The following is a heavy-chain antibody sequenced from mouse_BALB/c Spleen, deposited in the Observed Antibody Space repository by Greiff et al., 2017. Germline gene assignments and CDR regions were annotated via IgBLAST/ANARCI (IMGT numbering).Heavy chain of an antibody. CDR3: ARDHGSNQAWFAY. D-gene: IGHD1-1*01. Sequence: ESGPGLVKPSQSLSLTCSVTGYSITSGYYWNWIRQFPGNKLEWMGYISYDGSNNYNPSLKNRISITRDTSKNQFFLKLNSVTTEDTATYYCARDHGSNQAWFAYWGQGTLVTVSA. V-gene: IGHV3-6*02. CDR2: ISYDGSN. J-gene: IGHJ3*01. CDR1: GYSITSGYY.